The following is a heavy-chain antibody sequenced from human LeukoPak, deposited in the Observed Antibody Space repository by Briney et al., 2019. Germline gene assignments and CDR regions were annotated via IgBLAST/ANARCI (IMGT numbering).Heavy chain of an antibody. CDR2: MSRVGTTI. CDR3: ARNTGYSYGYFDY. D-gene: IGHD5-18*01. CDR1: GFTFSVFP. J-gene: IGHJ4*02. V-gene: IGHV3-48*03. Sequence: GRSLRLACAASGFTFSVFPMNWVRQAPGKGLECVSFMSRVGTTIYYSVSMKDRFTISRATDKNSFSLQINRLIGKPTAINECARNTGYSYGYFDYWGQGTLVTVYS.